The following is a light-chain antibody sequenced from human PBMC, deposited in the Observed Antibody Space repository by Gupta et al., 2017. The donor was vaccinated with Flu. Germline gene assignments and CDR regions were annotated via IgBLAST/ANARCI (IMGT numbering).Light chain of an antibody. CDR1: SDINVGSYN. J-gene: IGLJ3*02. Sequence: QPVLTQPPSSSASPGESARLTCTLPSDINVGSYNIYWYQQKPGSPPRYLPPYYSVSDKGQGSGVPSRFSCSTDSGATTAISIISGLQSEDDAYYCSTNSPSNASGVFGGGTKLTVL. CDR2: YYSVSDK. V-gene: IGLV5-37*01. CDR3: TNSPSNASGV.